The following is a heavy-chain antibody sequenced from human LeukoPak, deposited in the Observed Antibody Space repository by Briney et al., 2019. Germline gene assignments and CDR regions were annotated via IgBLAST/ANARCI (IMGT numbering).Heavy chain of an antibody. CDR3: VRQFGVVPAAIDY. D-gene: IGHD2-2*01. CDR1: GGSISSGGYY. Sequence: SQTVSLTCTVSGGSISSGGYYWSWIRQPPGKGLEWIGYIYHSGSTYYNPSLKSRVTISVDRSKNQFSLKLSSVTAADTAVYYCVRQFGVVPAAIDYWGQGTLVTVSS. V-gene: IGHV4-30-2*01. J-gene: IGHJ4*02. CDR2: IYHSGST.